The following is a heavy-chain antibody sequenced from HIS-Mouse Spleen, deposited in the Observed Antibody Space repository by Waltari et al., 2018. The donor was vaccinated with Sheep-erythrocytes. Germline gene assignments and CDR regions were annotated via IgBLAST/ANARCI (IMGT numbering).Heavy chain of an antibody. CDR2: IYYSGST. D-gene: IGHD3-10*01. J-gene: IGHJ2*01. CDR3: ARLITMVRGVTWYFDL. V-gene: IGHV4-31*03. CDR1: GGSISSGGYY. Sequence: QVQLQESGPGLVKPSQTLSLTCTVSGGSISSGGYYWSWIRQHPGKGREWIGYIYYSGSTYYNPSLQGRVTISVDTSKNQFSLKLSSVTAADTAVYYCARLITMVRGVTWYFDLWGRGTLVTVSS.